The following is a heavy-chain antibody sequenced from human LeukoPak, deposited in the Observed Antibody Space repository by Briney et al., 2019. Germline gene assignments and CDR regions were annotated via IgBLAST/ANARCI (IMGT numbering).Heavy chain of an antibody. Sequence: GGSLRLSCAASGFTFSRYWMNWVRQAPGKGLEWVANIKQDGSEKFYVDSVEGRFTISRDNAKNSLYLQMNSLRAEDTAVYYCAREGMTDLDYWGQGTLVTVSS. CDR3: AREGMTDLDY. V-gene: IGHV3-7*01. D-gene: IGHD2-21*02. CDR1: GFTFSRYW. CDR2: IKQDGSEK. J-gene: IGHJ4*02.